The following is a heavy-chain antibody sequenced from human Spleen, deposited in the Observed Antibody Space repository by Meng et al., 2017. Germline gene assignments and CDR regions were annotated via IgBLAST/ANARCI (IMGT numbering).Heavy chain of an antibody. J-gene: IGHJ4*02. V-gene: IGHV1-2*06. CDR2: INPNSGGT. CDR3: ARDEDISAAGKLFGDY. Sequence: ASVKVSCKASGYTFTGSYIYWVRQAPGQGLEFVGRINPNSGGTNSAQKFQGRVTMTRDTSISTAYMELRRLRSDDTAVYYCARDEDISAAGKLFGDYWGQGTLVTVSS. D-gene: IGHD6-13*01. CDR1: GYTFTGSY.